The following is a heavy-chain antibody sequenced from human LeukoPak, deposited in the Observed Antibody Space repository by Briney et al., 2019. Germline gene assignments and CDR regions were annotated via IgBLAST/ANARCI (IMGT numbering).Heavy chain of an antibody. CDR2: ISGSGSTT. Sequence: PGGSLRLSCAASGFTFSSYSMNWVRQAPGKGLEWIRYISGSGSTTYYADSVKGRFTVFRDSANNLLYLQMKSLRAEDTAMYYCARDMYGDYLPDYWGQGTLVTVSS. J-gene: IGHJ4*02. V-gene: IGHV3-48*01. CDR1: GFTFSSYS. D-gene: IGHD4-17*01. CDR3: ARDMYGDYLPDY.